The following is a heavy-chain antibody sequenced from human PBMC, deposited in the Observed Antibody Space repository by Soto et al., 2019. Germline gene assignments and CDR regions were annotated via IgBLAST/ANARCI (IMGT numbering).Heavy chain of an antibody. CDR1: GGSISSYY. CDR2: IYYSGST. CDR3: ARGSTGYSSSWYRY. J-gene: IGHJ4*02. V-gene: IGHV4-59*08. Sequence: QVQLQESGPGLVKPSETLSLTCTVSGGSISSYYWSCIRQPPGKVLEWIGYIYYSGSTNYNTSLKSRVTISVDTAKNQFPLKLSSVTAADTAVYYCARGSTGYSSSWYRYWGQGTLVTVSS. D-gene: IGHD6-13*01.